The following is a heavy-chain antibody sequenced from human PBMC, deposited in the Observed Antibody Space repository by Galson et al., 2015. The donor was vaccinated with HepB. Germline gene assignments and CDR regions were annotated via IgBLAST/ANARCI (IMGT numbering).Heavy chain of an antibody. CDR3: ARINGKFLETAFDV. J-gene: IGHJ3*01. Sequence: PALVNPTQTLTLTCTFSGFSLTTSGMCVSWIRQPPGKALEWLGLIDWDDDIYYNTSLRTRLTISKDTSKSQVVLTMTNMDPVDTATYYCARINGKFLETAFDVWGQGRMVTVSS. V-gene: IGHV2-70*01. D-gene: IGHD2-8*01. CDR2: IDWDDDI. CDR1: GFSLTTSGMC.